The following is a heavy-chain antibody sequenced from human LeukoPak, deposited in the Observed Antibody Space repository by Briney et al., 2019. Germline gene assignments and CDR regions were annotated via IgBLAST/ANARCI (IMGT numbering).Heavy chain of an antibody. Sequence: KPSETLSLTCTVSGGSISSSSYYWGWIRQPPGKGLEWIGSIYYSGGTYYNPSLKSRVTISVDTSKNQFSLKLSSVTAADTAVYYCARQSGYCSSTSCYAWFDPWGQGTLVTVSS. D-gene: IGHD2-2*01. CDR1: GGSISSSSYY. CDR3: ARQSGYCSSTSCYAWFDP. V-gene: IGHV4-39*01. CDR2: IYYSGGT. J-gene: IGHJ5*02.